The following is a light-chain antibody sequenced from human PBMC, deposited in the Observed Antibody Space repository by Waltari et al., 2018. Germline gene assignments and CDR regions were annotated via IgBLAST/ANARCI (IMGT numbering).Light chain of an antibody. V-gene: IGLV1-36*01. CDR3: SAWDDSLNGPV. CDR1: RSNIGNHV. CDR2: YDD. Sequence: QSVLTQPPSVSDAPRQRVTISCSGSRSNIGNHVLNWYPQLPGKAPKLLIYYDDLLPSGVSDRFSGSKSGTSASLAISGLQSEDEADYYCSAWDDSLNGPVFGGGTKLTVL. J-gene: IGLJ2*01.